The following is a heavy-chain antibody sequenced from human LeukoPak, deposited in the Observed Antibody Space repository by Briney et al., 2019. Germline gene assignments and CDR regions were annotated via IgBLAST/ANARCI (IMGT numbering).Heavy chain of an antibody. J-gene: IGHJ4*02. CDR2: ISYDGSNK. Sequence: QPGGSLRLSCAASGFTFSSYAMHWVRQAPGKGLEWVAVISYDGSNKYYADSVKGRFTISRDNSKNTLYLQMNSLRAEDTAVYYCARRYYDILTGYYPPDYWGQGTLVTVSS. V-gene: IGHV3-30*04. CDR3: ARRYYDILTGYYPPDY. CDR1: GFTFSSYA. D-gene: IGHD3-9*01.